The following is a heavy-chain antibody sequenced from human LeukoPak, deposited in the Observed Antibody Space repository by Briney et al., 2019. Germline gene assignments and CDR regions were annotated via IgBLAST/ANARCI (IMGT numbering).Heavy chain of an antibody. Sequence: PSETLSLTCTVSGGSISSYYWSWIRQPPGKGLEWIGYIYYSGSTYYNPSLKSRVTISVDTSKNQFSLKLSSVTAADTAVYYCARVIVVVPAANYYFDYWGQGTLVTVSS. V-gene: IGHV4-59*06. CDR2: IYYSGST. CDR1: GGSISSYY. CDR3: ARVIVVVPAANYYFDY. D-gene: IGHD2-2*01. J-gene: IGHJ4*02.